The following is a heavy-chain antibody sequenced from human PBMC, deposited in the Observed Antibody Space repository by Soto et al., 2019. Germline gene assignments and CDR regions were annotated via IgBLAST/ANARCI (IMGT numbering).Heavy chain of an antibody. CDR1: GGTFSSYA. CDR2: IIPISDTT. J-gene: IGHJ4*02. V-gene: IGHV1-69*05. Sequence: ASVKVSCKASGGTFSSYAISWVRQAPGQGLEWMGGIIPISDTTNYAQKFQGRVTITRDTSASTAYMELSSLRSEDTAVYYCAREPKIYDFWSGYPPGNYFDYWGQGTLVTVSS. D-gene: IGHD3-3*01. CDR3: AREPKIYDFWSGYPPGNYFDY.